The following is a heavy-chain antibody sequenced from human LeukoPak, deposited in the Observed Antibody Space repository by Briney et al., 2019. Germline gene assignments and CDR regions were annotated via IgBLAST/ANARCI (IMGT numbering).Heavy chain of an antibody. Sequence: ASVKVSCKASGYTFTVYYIHWVRQAPGQGLEWVGWMNPNSGNTGYAQTFQGKLTMTRNTSIKTAYMELSSLRSEDTAVYYCARRFYDNLTGHTWYDYWGQGTLVTVSS. CDR3: ARRFYDNLTGHTWYDY. V-gene: IGHV1-8*02. J-gene: IGHJ4*02. CDR1: GYTFTVYY. CDR2: MNPNSGNT. D-gene: IGHD3-9*01.